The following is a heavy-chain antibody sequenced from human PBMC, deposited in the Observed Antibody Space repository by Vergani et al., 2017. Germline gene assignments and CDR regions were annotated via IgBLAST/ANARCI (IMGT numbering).Heavy chain of an antibody. V-gene: IGHV1-2*02. CDR3: ARDPEPITIFGVVTQYYMDV. Sequence: QVQLVQSGAEVKKPGASVKVSCKASRYTFTGYYIHWVRQAPGQGLEWMGWINPNSGGTNYAQKFQGRVTMTRDTSISTAYMELSRLRSDDTAVYYCARDPEPITIFGVVTQYYMDVWGKGTTVTVSS. D-gene: IGHD3-3*01. J-gene: IGHJ6*03. CDR2: INPNSGGT. CDR1: RYTFTGYY.